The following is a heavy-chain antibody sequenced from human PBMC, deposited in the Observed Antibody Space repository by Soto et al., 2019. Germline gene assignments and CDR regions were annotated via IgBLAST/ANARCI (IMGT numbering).Heavy chain of an antibody. CDR3: AREGLRYFDWLPDY. V-gene: IGHV3-7*01. D-gene: IGHD3-9*01. CDR2: IKQDGSEK. J-gene: IGHJ4*02. CDR1: GFTFSSYW. Sequence: EVQLVESGGGLVQPGGSLRLSCAASGFTFSSYWMSWVRQAPGKGLEWVANIKQDGSEKYDVDSVKGRFTISRDNAKNALYLQMNSLRAEATAVYYCAREGLRYFDWLPDYWGQGSLVTVSS.